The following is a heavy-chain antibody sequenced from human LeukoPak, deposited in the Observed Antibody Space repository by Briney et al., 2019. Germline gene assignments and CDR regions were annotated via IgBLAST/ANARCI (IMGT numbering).Heavy chain of an antibody. Sequence: SVKVSCKASGGTFSSYAISWVRQAPGQGLEWMGRIIPIFGIANYAQKFQGRVTITADKSTSTACMELSSLRSEDTAVYYCASGGALGYCSGGSCQPIDYWGQGTLVTVSS. CDR2: IIPIFGIA. CDR3: ASGGALGYCSGGSCQPIDY. CDR1: GGTFSSYA. V-gene: IGHV1-69*04. J-gene: IGHJ4*02. D-gene: IGHD2-15*01.